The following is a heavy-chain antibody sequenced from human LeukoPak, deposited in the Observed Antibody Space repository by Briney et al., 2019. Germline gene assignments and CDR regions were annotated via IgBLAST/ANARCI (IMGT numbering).Heavy chain of an antibody. J-gene: IGHJ6*03. V-gene: IGHV3-23*01. Sequence: PGGSLRLSCAASGFTFSSYGMSWVRQAPGKGLEWVSAISGSGGSTYYADSVKGRFTISRDNSKNTLYLQMNSLRAEDTAVYYCAKEGSSSWYYYYYYMDVWGKGTTVTVSS. CDR3: AKEGSSSWYYYYYYMDV. CDR1: GFTFSSYG. D-gene: IGHD6-13*01. CDR2: ISGSGGST.